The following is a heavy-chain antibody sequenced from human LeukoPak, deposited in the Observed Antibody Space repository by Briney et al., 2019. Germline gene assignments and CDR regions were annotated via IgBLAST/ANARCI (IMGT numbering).Heavy chain of an antibody. CDR3: ARESNGMDV. Sequence: RSSETLSLSCTVSGGSISSYYWSWIRQPPGKGLEWIGYIYYSGSTNYNPSLKSRVTISVDTSKNQFSLKLSSVTAADTAVYYCARESNGMDVWGQGTTVTVSS. V-gene: IGHV4-59*01. J-gene: IGHJ6*02. CDR1: GGSISSYY. CDR2: IYYSGST.